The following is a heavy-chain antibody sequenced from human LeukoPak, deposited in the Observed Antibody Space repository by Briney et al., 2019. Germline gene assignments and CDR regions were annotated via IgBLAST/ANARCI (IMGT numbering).Heavy chain of an antibody. Sequence: SVKVSCKASGGTFSSYAISWVRQAPGQGLEWMGGIIPIFGTANYAQKFQGRVTITTDESTSTAYMELSSLRSEDTAVYYCARGLLWFGEGPHHYMDVWGKGTTVTVSS. CDR2: IIPIFGTA. J-gene: IGHJ6*03. V-gene: IGHV1-69*05. D-gene: IGHD3-10*01. CDR3: ARGLLWFGEGPHHYMDV. CDR1: GGTFSSYA.